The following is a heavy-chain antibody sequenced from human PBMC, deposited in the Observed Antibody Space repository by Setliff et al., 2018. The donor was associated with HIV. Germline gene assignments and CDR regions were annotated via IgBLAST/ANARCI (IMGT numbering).Heavy chain of an antibody. CDR2: INPSGST. D-gene: IGHD3-3*01. Sequence: PSETLSLTCAVSNYSISSAYYWGWIRHPPGKGLEWIGSINPSGSTNYNPSLKSRVTISVDTSKNQFSLKLSSVIAADTAVYYCARIFGDQGYYYGMDVWGQGTTVTVSS. CDR1: NYSISSAYY. V-gene: IGHV4-38-2*01. CDR3: ARIFGDQGYYYGMDV. J-gene: IGHJ6*02.